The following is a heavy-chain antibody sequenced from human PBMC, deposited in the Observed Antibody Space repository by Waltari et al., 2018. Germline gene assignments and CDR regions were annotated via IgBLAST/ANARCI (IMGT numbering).Heavy chain of an antibody. V-gene: IGHV3-23*04. CDR2: ISGSGGST. J-gene: IGHJ4*02. CDR3: ARGGGIAAADTFDY. D-gene: IGHD6-13*01. Sequence: EVQLVESGGGLVQPGGSLRLSCAASGFTFSSYAMSWVRQAPGKGLEWVSAISGSGGSTNYADSVKGRFTISRDNSKNSRYRQRNSLRAEDTAVYYCARGGGIAAADTFDYWGQGTLVTVSS. CDR1: GFTFSSYA.